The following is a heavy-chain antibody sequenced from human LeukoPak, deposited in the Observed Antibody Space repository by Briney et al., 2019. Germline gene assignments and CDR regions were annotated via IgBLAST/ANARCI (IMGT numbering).Heavy chain of an antibody. CDR1: GDSVSSNSAA. J-gene: IGHJ3*01. CDR3: ARDGYFGSGSYGDAFDL. D-gene: IGHD3-10*01. CDR2: TYYRSKWYY. Sequence: SQTLSPTCAISGDSVSSNSAAWNWIRQSPSRGLEWLGRTYYRSKWYYDYVVSLKGRMTIIPDTSKNQFSLQLNSVSPEDAAVYYCARDGYFGSGSYGDAFDLWGQGTLVTVSS. V-gene: IGHV6-1*01.